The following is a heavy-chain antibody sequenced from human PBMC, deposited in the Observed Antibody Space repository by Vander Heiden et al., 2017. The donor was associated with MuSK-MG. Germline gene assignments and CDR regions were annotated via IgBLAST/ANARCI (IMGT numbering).Heavy chain of an antibody. CDR1: GFPFSTYA. CDR2: ISGSGGST. J-gene: IGHJ4*02. D-gene: IGHD6-19*01. CDR3: AKVPPGIAVAGPQVG. Sequence: EVQLLESGGGLVQPGGSLRLSCAASGFPFSTYAMSWVPQATGKGLEWVSAISGSGGSTYYADSVKGRFTISRDNSKNTLYLQMNSLRAEDTAVYYCAKVPPGIAVAGPQVGWGQGTLVTVSS. V-gene: IGHV3-23*01.